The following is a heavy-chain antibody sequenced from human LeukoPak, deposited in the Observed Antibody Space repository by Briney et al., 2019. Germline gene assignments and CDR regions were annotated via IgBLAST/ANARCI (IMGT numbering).Heavy chain of an antibody. CDR2: IKSKTDGGTT. Sequence: GSLRLSCAASGFTFSNAWMSWVRQAPGKGLEWVGRIKSKTDGGTTDYAAPVKGRFTISRDDSKNTLYLQMNSLKTEDTAVYYCTTSDFWSCYYTSDYWGQGTLVTVSS. J-gene: IGHJ4*02. CDR3: TTSDFWSCYYTSDY. D-gene: IGHD3-3*01. CDR1: GFTFSNAW. V-gene: IGHV3-15*01.